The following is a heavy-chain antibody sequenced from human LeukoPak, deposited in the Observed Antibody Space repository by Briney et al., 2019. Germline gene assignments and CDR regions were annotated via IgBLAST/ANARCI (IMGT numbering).Heavy chain of an antibody. CDR2: IYYSGST. Sequence: SETLSLTCTVSGGSISSSSYYWGWIRQPPGKGLEWIGSIYYSGSTYYNPSLRSRVTISVDTSRNQFSLKLSSVTAADTAVYYCASLRRDFDYWSQGTLVTVSS. V-gene: IGHV4-39*01. J-gene: IGHJ4*02. CDR3: ASLRRDFDY. CDR1: GGSISSSSYY.